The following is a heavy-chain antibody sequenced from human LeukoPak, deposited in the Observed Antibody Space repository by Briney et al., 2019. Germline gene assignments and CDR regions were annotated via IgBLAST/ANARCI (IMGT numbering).Heavy chain of an antibody. V-gene: IGHV3-30*02. CDR2: IRYDGSNK. CDR3: AKDMAGYDFWSGGFDP. CDR1: GFTLSTYG. J-gene: IGHJ5*02. D-gene: IGHD3-3*01. Sequence: PGGSLRLSCAASGFTLSTYGMHWVRQAPGKGLEGVAFIRYDGSNKDYADSVKGRFTISRDNSKNTLYLQMNSLKAEDTAGYYCAKDMAGYDFWSGGFDPWGQGTLVTVSS.